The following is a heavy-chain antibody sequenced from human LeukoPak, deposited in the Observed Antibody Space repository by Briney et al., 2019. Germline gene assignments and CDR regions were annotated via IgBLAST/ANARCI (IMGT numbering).Heavy chain of an antibody. V-gene: IGHV4-34*01. D-gene: IGHD2-2*01. CDR2: INHSGST. CDR1: GGSFSGYY. J-gene: IGHJ4*02. CDR3: ARHSRYQLASYAIDY. Sequence: PSETLSLTCAVYGGSFSGYYWSWIRHPSGKGLEWIGEINHSGSTNYNPPLKSRVTISVDTSKNQFSLKLSSVTAADTAVYYCARHSRYQLASYAIDYWGQGTLVTVSS.